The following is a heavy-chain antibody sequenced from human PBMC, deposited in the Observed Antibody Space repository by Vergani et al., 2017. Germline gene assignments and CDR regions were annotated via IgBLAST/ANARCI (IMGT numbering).Heavy chain of an antibody. CDR3: ARHVLEGARDL. Sequence: QVQLQQWGAGLLKPSETLSLTCAVYGGSFSGYYWSWIRQPPGKGLEWIGEINHSGSTNYNPSLKSRVTISVDTSKNQFSLKLSSVTAADTAVYYCARHVLEGARDLWGRGTLVTVSS. V-gene: IGHV4-34*01. CDR2: INHSGST. CDR1: GGSFSGYY. J-gene: IGHJ2*01. D-gene: IGHD1-26*01.